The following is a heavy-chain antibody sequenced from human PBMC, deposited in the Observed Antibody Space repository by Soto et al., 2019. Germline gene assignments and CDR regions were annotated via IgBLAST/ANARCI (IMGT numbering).Heavy chain of an antibody. J-gene: IGHJ2*01. CDR1: GFTFSSCG. Sequence: QVQLVESGGGVVQPGRSLRLSCAASGFTFSSCGMHWVRQAPGKGLEWVAVIWYDGSNKYYADSVKGRFTISRDNSKNTLYLPMNRLRAEDTAVYYCASLYSGRYYDWYFDLWGRGTLVTVSS. V-gene: IGHV3-33*01. D-gene: IGHD1-26*01. CDR3: ASLYSGRYYDWYFDL. CDR2: IWYDGSNK.